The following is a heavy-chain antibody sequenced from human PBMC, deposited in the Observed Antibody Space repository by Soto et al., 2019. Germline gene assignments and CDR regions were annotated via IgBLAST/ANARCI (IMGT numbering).Heavy chain of an antibody. CDR1: GYNFTGHH. V-gene: IGHV1-2*02. Sequence: ASVKVSCKASGYNFTGHHMYWVRQAPGQGLEWMGWISPNSGGTDYAQKFQGRVTMTRDTSISTAYMELRSLRSDDTAVYYCARVTRVRRLQLANNWFDPWGQGTLVTVSS. D-gene: IGHD6-13*01. CDR2: ISPNSGGT. CDR3: ARVTRVRRLQLANNWFDP. J-gene: IGHJ5*02.